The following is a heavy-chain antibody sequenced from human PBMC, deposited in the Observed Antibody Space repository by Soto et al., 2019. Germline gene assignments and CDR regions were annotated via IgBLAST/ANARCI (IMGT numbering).Heavy chain of an antibody. CDR1: GYSFTSYW. CDR2: IYPGDSDT. CDR3: AREGGYCSGGSCYDDDAFDI. D-gene: IGHD2-15*01. V-gene: IGHV5-51*01. J-gene: IGHJ3*02. Sequence: GESLKISCKGSGYSFTSYWIGWVRQMPGKGLEWMGIIYPGDSDTRYSPSFQGQVTISADKSISTAYLQWSSLKASDTAMYYCAREGGYCSGGSCYDDDAFDIWGQGTMVTVSS.